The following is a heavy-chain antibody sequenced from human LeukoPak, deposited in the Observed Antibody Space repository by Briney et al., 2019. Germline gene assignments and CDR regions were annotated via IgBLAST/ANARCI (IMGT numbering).Heavy chain of an antibody. CDR2: ISSSGSTI. CDR1: GFTFSDYY. V-gene: IGHV3-11*01. Sequence: GWSLRLSCAASGFTFSDYYMNWVLQPPGNGLEWGAYISSSGSTIYYADSVNGRFTISRDNVTNSMSLHMNSLRPDATAVSYSARDYTAWAAYYSHYCGQGPLVTVSS. D-gene: IGHD6-25*01. J-gene: IGHJ4*02. CDR3: ARDYTAWAAYYSHY.